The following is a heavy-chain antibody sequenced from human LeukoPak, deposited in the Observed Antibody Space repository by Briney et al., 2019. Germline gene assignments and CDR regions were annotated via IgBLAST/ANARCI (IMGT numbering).Heavy chain of an antibody. D-gene: IGHD1-26*01. V-gene: IGHV1-46*01. CDR2: INLNGGNP. CDR3: AIEYTGSSYLDH. Sequence: GASVTVSCMSCGDTFTKYHMHWVRQAPGQGLEWVGLINLNGGNPIYAQNFQGRVTISSDTSTCTGYMDLNSLRSQGTAVYLCAIEYTGSSYLDHWRQGTLVSVSS. CDR1: GDTFTKYH. J-gene: IGHJ4*02.